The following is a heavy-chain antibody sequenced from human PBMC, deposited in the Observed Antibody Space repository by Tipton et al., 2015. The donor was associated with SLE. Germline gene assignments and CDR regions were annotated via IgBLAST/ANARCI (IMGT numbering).Heavy chain of an antibody. J-gene: IGHJ5*02. D-gene: IGHD2-2*01. CDR1: GGSITTRSYY. CDR3: ARSTDQNWFDP. CDR2: ISYSGAT. Sequence: LRLSCIVSGGSITTRSYYWGWIRQPPGKGLEWIASISYSGATYYNPSLKSRVIISLDTPRNHFSLKLTSVTAADTAVYYCARSTDQNWFDPWGQGTLVTVSS. V-gene: IGHV4-39*07.